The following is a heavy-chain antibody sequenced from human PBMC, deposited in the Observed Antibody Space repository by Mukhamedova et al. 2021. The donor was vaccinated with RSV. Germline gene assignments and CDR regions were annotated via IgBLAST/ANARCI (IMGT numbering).Heavy chain of an antibody. D-gene: IGHD2-21*02. CDR3: ARERISSRGDCSDH. Sequence: GKGLEWVSYITASGDTVIYSDSVKGRFTMSRDNAENSLFLQMNSLRVEDTALYYCARERISSRGDCSDHWGQGTLVTVSS. CDR2: ITASGDTV. J-gene: IGHJ4*02. V-gene: IGHV3-48*03.